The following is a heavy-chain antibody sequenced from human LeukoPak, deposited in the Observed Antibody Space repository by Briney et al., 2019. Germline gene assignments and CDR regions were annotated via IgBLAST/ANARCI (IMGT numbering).Heavy chain of an antibody. CDR3: ARGSCSSTSCFRLFDY. V-gene: IGHV4-59*01. CDR2: IYYSGST. Sequence: SETLSLTCTVSGGSISSYYWSWVRQPPGKGLEWIGYIYYSGSTNYNPSLKSRVTISVDTSKNQFSLKLSSVTAADTAVYYCARGSCSSTSCFRLFDYWGQGTLVTVSS. D-gene: IGHD2-2*01. CDR1: GGSISSYY. J-gene: IGHJ4*02.